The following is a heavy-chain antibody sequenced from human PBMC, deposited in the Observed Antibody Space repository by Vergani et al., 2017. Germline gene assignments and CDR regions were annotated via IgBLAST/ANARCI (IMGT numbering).Heavy chain of an antibody. CDR3: ARDPYQPLLYGGLGYYYGMDV. J-gene: IGHJ6*02. Sequence: QVQLVQSGAEVKKPGASVKVSCKASGYTFTSYGISWVRQAPGQGLEWMGWISAYNGNTNSAQKLQGRVTMTTDTSPSTAYMGLRSLRSDDTAVYYCARDPYQPLLYGGLGYYYGMDVWGQGTTVTVSS. D-gene: IGHD2-2*02. CDR2: ISAYNGNT. CDR1: GYTFTSYG. V-gene: IGHV1-18*01.